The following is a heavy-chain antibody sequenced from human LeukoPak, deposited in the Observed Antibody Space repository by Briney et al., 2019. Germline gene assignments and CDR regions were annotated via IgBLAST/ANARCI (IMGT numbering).Heavy chain of an antibody. J-gene: IGHJ4*02. D-gene: IGHD2-15*01. CDR2: ISSSGSTI. Sequence: PGGSLRLSCAASGFTFSSYEMNWVRQAPGKGLEWGSYISSSGSTIYYADSVKGRFTISRDNAKNSLYLQMNSLRAEDTAVYYCARAYCSGGSCYGYFDYWGQGTLVTVSS. CDR3: ARAYCSGGSCYGYFDY. V-gene: IGHV3-48*03. CDR1: GFTFSSYE.